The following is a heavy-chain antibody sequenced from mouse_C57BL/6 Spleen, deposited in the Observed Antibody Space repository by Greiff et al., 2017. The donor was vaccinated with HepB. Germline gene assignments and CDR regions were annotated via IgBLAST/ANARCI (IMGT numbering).Heavy chain of an antibody. V-gene: IGHV6-3*01. CDR3: TYLLYSNYENDYAMDY. J-gene: IGHJ4*01. CDR2: IRLKSDNYAT. CDR1: GFTFSNYW. Sequence: EVMLVESGGGLVQPGGSMKLSCVASGFTFSNYWMNWVRQSPEKGLEWVAQIRLKSDNYATHYAESVKGRFTISRDDSKSSVYLQMNNLRAEDTGIYYCTYLLYSNYENDYAMDYWGQGTSVTVSS. D-gene: IGHD2-5*01.